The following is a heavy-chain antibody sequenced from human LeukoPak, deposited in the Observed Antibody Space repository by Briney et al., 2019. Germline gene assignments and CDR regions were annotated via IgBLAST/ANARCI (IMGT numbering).Heavy chain of an antibody. CDR2: IKSDGSDI. CDR1: GFTFSTYW. D-gene: IGHD4-17*01. V-gene: IGHV3-74*01. Sequence: GGSLRLSCAASGFTFSTYWMHWVRQVPGKWLVWVSRIKSDGSDIIYADSVKGRFTISRDNAKNTLYLQMNSLRAEDTAVYYCARDRGTATVRSFDIWGQGTVVTVSS. CDR3: ARDRGTATVRSFDI. J-gene: IGHJ3*02.